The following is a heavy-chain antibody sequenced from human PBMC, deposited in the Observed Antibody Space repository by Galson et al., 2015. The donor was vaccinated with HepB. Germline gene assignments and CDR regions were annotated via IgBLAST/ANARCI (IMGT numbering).Heavy chain of an antibody. V-gene: IGHV3-15*01. J-gene: IGHJ4*02. D-gene: IGHD6-13*01. CDR3: TSSGGYSSSWYPGASFDY. CDR1: GFTFSNAW. CDR2: IKSKTDGGTT. Sequence: SLRLSCAASGFTFSNAWMSGVRQAPGKGLEWVGRIKSKTDGGTTDYAAPVKGRFTISRDDSKTTLYLQMNSLKTEDTAVYYCTSSGGYSSSWYPGASFDYWGQGTLVTVSS.